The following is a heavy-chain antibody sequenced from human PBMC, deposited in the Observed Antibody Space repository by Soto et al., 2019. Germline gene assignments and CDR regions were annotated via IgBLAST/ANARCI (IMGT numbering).Heavy chain of an antibody. Sequence: PSETLSLTCAVYGGSFSGYYWSWIRQPPGKGLEWIGEINHSGSTNYNPSLKSRVTISVDTSKNQFSLKLSSVTAADTAVYYCARENRYCSGGSCFNWFDPWGQGTLVTVSS. D-gene: IGHD2-15*01. V-gene: IGHV4-34*01. CDR1: GGSFSGYY. CDR3: ARENRYCSGGSCFNWFDP. J-gene: IGHJ5*02. CDR2: INHSGST.